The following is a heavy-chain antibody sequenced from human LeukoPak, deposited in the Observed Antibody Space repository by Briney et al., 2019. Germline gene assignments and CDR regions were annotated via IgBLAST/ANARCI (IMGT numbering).Heavy chain of an antibody. CDR3: AKVYEYGDNDWFDS. CDR1: GFTFSSYG. V-gene: IGHV3-30*02. CDR2: IRYDGSNK. J-gene: IGHJ5*01. D-gene: IGHD4-17*01. Sequence: GGSLRLSCGASGFTFSSYGMHWVRQAPDKGLEWVAFIRYDGSNKNYADSVKGRFTISRDNSKNTLYLQMNSLRAEDTAVYYCAKVYEYGDNDWFDSWGKGALVTVSS.